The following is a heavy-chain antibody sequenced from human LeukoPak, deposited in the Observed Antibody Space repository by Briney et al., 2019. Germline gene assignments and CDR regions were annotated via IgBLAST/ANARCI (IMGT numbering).Heavy chain of an antibody. V-gene: IGHV4-34*01. J-gene: IGHJ6*03. D-gene: IGHD5-18*01. CDR1: GGSFSGYY. CDR3: ARVGYSYVINDWSRTGLGAYPTKYYYHMDV. Sequence: PSETLSLTCAVYGGSFSGYYWSWIRQPPGKGLEWIGEVNHSGSTNYNPSLKSRVTISGDTSKNQFSLKLSSVTAADTAVYFCARVGYSYVINDWSRTGLGAYPTKYYYHMDVWGKGTTVTVSS. CDR2: VNHSGST.